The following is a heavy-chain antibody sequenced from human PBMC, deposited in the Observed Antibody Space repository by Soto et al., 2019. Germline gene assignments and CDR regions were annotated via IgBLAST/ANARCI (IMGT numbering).Heavy chain of an antibody. CDR1: GYKFTTFW. J-gene: IGHJ3*01. CDR2: IDPTDSFT. Sequence: VESLKISCKASGYKFTTFWLNWVRQTPGKGLEWLGRIDPTDSFTNYSPPFEGHVTISVDRSISTAYLQWNSLQASDTAIYYCARPASGGSRDAFDVWGQGTTVT. CDR3: ARPASGGSRDAFDV. D-gene: IGHD2-15*01. V-gene: IGHV5-10-1*01.